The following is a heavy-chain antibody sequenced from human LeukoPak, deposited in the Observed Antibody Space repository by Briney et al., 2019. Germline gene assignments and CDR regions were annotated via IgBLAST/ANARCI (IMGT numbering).Heavy chain of an antibody. CDR3: ARPYLRGYSYGD. J-gene: IGHJ4*02. V-gene: IGHV3-21*01. CDR2: ISSSSSYI. D-gene: IGHD5-18*01. Sequence: GGSLRLSCAASGFTFSSYSMNWVRQAPGKGLEWVSSISSSSSYIYYADSVKGRFTISRDNAKNSLYLQMNSLRAEDTAVYYCARPYLRGYSYGDWGQGTLVTVSS. CDR1: GFTFSSYS.